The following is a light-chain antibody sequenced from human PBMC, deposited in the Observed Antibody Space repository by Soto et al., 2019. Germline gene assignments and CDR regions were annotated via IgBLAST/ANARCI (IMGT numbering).Light chain of an antibody. Sequence: DIQLTQSPSFLSASVGDRVTVTCRTSQGISSYLAWYQQKPGKAPKLLIYAASTLQSGVPSRFSGSGSGTEFTLTISSLQPEDFATCYCQQLNSNPYTFGQGSKLEIK. CDR3: QQLNSNPYT. J-gene: IGKJ2*01. V-gene: IGKV1-9*01. CDR2: AAS. CDR1: QGISSY.